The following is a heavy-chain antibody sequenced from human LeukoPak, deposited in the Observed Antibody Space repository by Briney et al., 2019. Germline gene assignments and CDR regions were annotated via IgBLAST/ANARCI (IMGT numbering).Heavy chain of an antibody. CDR1: GDSVRNYY. D-gene: IGHD3-16*01. CDR2: IYDSGST. V-gene: IGHV4-59*02. CDR3: AKGGGSDAGDYYYYMDV. J-gene: IGHJ6*03. Sequence: WESLSLTCTVSGDSVRNYYWSWIRQPPGKGLEWIGYIYDSGSTNYNPSLKSRVTISVDTSKNQVSLELSSGTCADTAVYYCAKGGGSDAGDYYYYMDVWGKGTTVTISS.